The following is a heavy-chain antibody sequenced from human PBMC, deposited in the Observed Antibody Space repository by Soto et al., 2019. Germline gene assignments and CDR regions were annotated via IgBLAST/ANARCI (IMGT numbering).Heavy chain of an antibody. Sequence: GGSLRFSCAASGFSFDYYAMHWVRQSPGKGLEWVTGISWNSGTIGYADSVKGRFTISRDNAKNSLYLQMNSLRAEDTALYYCARDVWSRASGPPDSWGQGTLVTVSS. CDR3: ARDVWSRASGPPDS. CDR2: ISWNSGTI. CDR1: GFSFDYYA. J-gene: IGHJ4*02. V-gene: IGHV3-9*01. D-gene: IGHD3-10*01.